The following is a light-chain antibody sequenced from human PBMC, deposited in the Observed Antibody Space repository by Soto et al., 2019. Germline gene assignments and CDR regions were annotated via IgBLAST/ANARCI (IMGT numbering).Light chain of an antibody. CDR1: HSISTN. CDR3: HQYGSSPRT. CDR2: GAS. J-gene: IGKJ1*01. V-gene: IGKV3-20*01. Sequence: EIVLTQSPPTLSLSPGDIASLPCRASHSISTNLAWYQQKPGQAPRLLIYGASSRATGIPDRFSGSGSGTDFTLTISRLEPEDFAVFYCHQYGSSPRTFGQGTKVDI.